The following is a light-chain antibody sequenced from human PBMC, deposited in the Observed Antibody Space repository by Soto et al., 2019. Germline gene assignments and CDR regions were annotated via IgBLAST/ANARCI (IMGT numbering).Light chain of an antibody. CDR1: QNVLYTPNNRNY. J-gene: IGKJ2*01. CDR2: WAS. Sequence: DIVLTQSPDSLAVSLGERATIHCKSSQNVLYTPNNRNYLAWYQQKPGQAPKLLIFWASTRESGVPDRFSGSGSGTEFTLTINSLQAEDVAVYYCHQPYGSPYTFGQGTKVEIK. CDR3: HQPYGSPYT. V-gene: IGKV4-1*01.